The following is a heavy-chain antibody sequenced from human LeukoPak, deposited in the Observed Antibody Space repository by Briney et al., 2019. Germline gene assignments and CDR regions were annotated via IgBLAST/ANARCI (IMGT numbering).Heavy chain of an antibody. CDR3: ASPREGSSWLVFDY. Sequence: ASVKVSCKASGGTFSSYAISWVRQAPGQGLEWMGGIIPIFGTANYAQKFQGRVTITADEPTSTAYMELSSLRSEDTAVYYCASPREGSSWLVFDYWGQGTLVTVSS. D-gene: IGHD6-13*01. J-gene: IGHJ4*02. CDR2: IIPIFGTA. CDR1: GGTFSSYA. V-gene: IGHV1-69*13.